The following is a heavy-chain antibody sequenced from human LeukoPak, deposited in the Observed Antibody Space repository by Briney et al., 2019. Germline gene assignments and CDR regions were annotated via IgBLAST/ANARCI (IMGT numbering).Heavy chain of an antibody. CDR3: ARQTGSGLFILP. Sequence: PSETLSLTCTVSGVSISSSNSYWGWIRQPPGRGLEWIVSIYYTGNTYYNASLKSRVTISIDTAKNQISLRLTSVTATDTAVYYCARQTGSGLFILPGGQGTLVTVSS. V-gene: IGHV4-39*01. D-gene: IGHD3/OR15-3a*01. CDR2: IYYTGNT. CDR1: GVSISSSNSY. J-gene: IGHJ4*02.